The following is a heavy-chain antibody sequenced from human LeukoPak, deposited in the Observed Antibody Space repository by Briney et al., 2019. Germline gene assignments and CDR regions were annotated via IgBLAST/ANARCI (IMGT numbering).Heavy chain of an antibody. V-gene: IGHV1-69*05. J-gene: IGHJ6*03. CDR3: ARVTLDNSPPYFSHMDV. D-gene: IGHD2/OR15-2a*01. CDR2: IIPLFGTP. Sequence: SVTISFQASVGAPNNYSISWVRQAPGQGLAWMGGIIPLFGTPNYAQNFQGRVTITTDDSTSTVYMELSSLRSVDTAVYYCARVTLDNSPPYFSHMDVWGKGATVIVSS. CDR1: VGAPNNYS.